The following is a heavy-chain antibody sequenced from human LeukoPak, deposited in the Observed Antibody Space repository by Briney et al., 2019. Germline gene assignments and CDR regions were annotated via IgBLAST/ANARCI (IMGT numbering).Heavy chain of an antibody. CDR2: ISYDGSNK. J-gene: IGHJ4*02. Sequence: GGSLRLSCAASGFTFSSYAMHWVRQAPGKGLEWVAVISYDGSNKYYADSVKGRFTISRDNSKNTLYLQMNSLRAEDTAVYYCARADLRWELLPFDYWGQGTLVTVSS. CDR1: GFTFSSYA. V-gene: IGHV3-30*04. D-gene: IGHD1-26*01. CDR3: ARADLRWELLPFDY.